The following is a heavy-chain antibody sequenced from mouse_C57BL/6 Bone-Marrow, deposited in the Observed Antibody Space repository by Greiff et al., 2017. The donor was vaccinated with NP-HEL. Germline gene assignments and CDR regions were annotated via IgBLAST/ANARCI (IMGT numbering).Heavy chain of an antibody. D-gene: IGHD1-1*01. Sequence: EVKLVESGGGLVKPGGSLKLSCAASGFTFSSYAMSWVRQTPEKRLEWVATISDGGRYTYYPDNVKGRFTISRDNAKNNLYLQMSHLKSEDTAMYYCSYYYGSSSYWYFDVWGTGTTVTVSS. V-gene: IGHV5-4*03. CDR1: GFTFSSYA. J-gene: IGHJ1*03. CDR3: SYYYGSSSYWYFDV. CDR2: ISDGGRYT.